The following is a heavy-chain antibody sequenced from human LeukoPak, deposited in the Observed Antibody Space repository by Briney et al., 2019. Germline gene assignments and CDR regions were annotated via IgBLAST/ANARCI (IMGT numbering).Heavy chain of an antibody. CDR3: ARSTEWFADY. J-gene: IGHJ4*02. CDR2: MTSDSNTI. CDR1: GFNFNVYS. D-gene: IGHD3-3*01. V-gene: IGHV3-48*01. Sequence: GGSLRLFCAASGFNFNVYSMNWVRQAPGKGLEWISYMTSDSNTIYYADSVRGRFTISRDNAKKSVYLELSNLRADDTAMYYCARSTEWFADYWGQGTLVTVSS.